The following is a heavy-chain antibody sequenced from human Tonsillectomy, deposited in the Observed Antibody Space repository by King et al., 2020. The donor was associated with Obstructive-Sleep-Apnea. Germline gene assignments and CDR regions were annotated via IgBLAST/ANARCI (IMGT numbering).Heavy chain of an antibody. Sequence: VQLVESGGGLVKPGGSLRLSCVASKFTFSHAWMNWVRQAPGKGLEWVGRIKSKADGGTTDYAAPVKGRFTISRDDSKDTLYLQMNSLKTEDTAVYYCTTRGYSYEDYSGMDAWGQGTTVTVSS. V-gene: IGHV3-15*01. D-gene: IGHD5-12*01. CDR3: TTRGYSYEDYSGMDA. CDR1: KFTFSHAW. CDR2: IKSKADGGTT. J-gene: IGHJ6*02.